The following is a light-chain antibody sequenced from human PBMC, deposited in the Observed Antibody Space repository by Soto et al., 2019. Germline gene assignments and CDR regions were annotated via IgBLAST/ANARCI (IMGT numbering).Light chain of an antibody. CDR3: QQVDNYPLT. CDR1: QDITKY. V-gene: IGKV1-9*01. CDR2: GAF. J-gene: IGKJ4*01. Sequence: DIRVTQSPSFLSASAGDRVTITCRASQDITKYVAWFQQKPGRAPKLLIYGAFTLQRGVPSRFSGRGSGTEFTLTISSLQPEDFATYYCQQVDNYPLTVGGGTKVDTK.